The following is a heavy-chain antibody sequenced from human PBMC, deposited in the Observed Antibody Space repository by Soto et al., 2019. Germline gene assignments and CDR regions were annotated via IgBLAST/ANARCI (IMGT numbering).Heavy chain of an antibody. CDR2: IYPGDSDA. Sequence: RGESLKISCKASGYSFTSYWIGWVRQMPGKGLEWMGIIYPGDSDARYSPSFQGQVTMSVDKSISTTYLQWSSLKASDTAMYDCARRPGRADGSDYWGQGTLVTVSS. CDR3: ARRPGRADGSDY. J-gene: IGHJ4*02. V-gene: IGHV5-51*01. CDR1: GYSFTSYW. D-gene: IGHD1-26*01.